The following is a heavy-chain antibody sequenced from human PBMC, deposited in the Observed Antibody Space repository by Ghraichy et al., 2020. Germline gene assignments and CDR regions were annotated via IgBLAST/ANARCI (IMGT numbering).Heavy chain of an antibody. D-gene: IGHD5-18*01. V-gene: IGHV3-30*04. Sequence: GGSLRLSCAASGFTFSTYVMHWVRQAPGKGLEWLAVISESRTNIFYADSVKGRFTISRDNSKNTLYLQMNSLRGEDTAVYYCARVVSAVQNTAAYWGQGTLVTVSS. J-gene: IGHJ4*02. CDR3: ARVVSAVQNTAAY. CDR1: GFTFSTYV. CDR2: ISESRTNI.